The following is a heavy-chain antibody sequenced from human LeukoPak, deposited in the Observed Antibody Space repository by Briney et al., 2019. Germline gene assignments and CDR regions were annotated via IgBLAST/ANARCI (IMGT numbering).Heavy chain of an antibody. CDR3: AHRSYESSGYCDAFDI. V-gene: IGHV2-5*02. J-gene: IGHJ3*02. CDR1: GISLSSSGVT. CDR2: IFWDDDK. D-gene: IGHD3-22*01. Sequence: ESGPTLVKPTQTLTLTCTLSGISLSSSGVTVGWIRQPPGKALEWLALIFWDDDKRYSPSLKSRLSITKDTSKNQVVLTMTNMDPVDTGTYYCAHRSYESSGYCDAFDIWGQGTMVTVSS.